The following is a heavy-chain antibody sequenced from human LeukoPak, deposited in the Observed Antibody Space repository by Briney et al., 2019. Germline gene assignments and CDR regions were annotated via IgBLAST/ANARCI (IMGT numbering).Heavy chain of an antibody. CDR2: INHSGST. J-gene: IGHJ4*02. D-gene: IGHD3-9*01. V-gene: IGHV4-34*01. Sequence: PSETLSLTCAVYGGSFSGYYWSWIRQPPGKGLEWIGEINHSGSTNHNPSLKSRVTISVDTSKNQFSLKLSSVTAADTAVYYCARLTGGRLYYWGQGTLVTVSS. CDR1: GGSFSGYY. CDR3: ARLTGGRLYY.